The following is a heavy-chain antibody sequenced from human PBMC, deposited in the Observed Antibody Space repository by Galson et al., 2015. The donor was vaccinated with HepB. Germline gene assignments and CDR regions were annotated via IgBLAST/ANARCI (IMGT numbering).Heavy chain of an antibody. J-gene: IGHJ2*01. Sequence: SVKVSCKASGYTFTSYGISWVRQAPGQGLEWMGWISAYNGNTNYAQKLQGRVTMTTDTSTSTAYMELRSLRSDDTAVYYCARVVLWLRETLNEGYMFGHWYFDLWGRGTLVTVSS. CDR1: GYTFTSYG. CDR2: ISAYNGNT. V-gene: IGHV1-18*01. CDR3: ARVVLWLRETLNEGYMFGHWYFDL. D-gene: IGHD5-12*01.